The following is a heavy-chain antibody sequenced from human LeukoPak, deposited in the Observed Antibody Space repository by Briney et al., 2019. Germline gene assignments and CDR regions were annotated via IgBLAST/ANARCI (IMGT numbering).Heavy chain of an antibody. Sequence: PGGSLRLSCAASGFTFSSHAMHWVRQAPSKGLEWGAIISYDGNNKYYADSVKGRFTISRDNSKNTLYLQMNSLRAEGTAVYYCARHFLAAAGSKGPLDYWGQGTLVTVSS. J-gene: IGHJ4*02. D-gene: IGHD6-13*01. CDR3: ARHFLAAAGSKGPLDY. CDR2: ISYDGNNK. CDR1: GFTFSSHA. V-gene: IGHV3-30-3*01.